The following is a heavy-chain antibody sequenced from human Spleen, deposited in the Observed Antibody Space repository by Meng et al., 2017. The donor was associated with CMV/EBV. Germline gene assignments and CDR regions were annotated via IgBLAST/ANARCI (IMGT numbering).Heavy chain of an antibody. CDR2: IYWDDDK. J-gene: IGHJ4*02. CDR1: GFSLSTSGVG. V-gene: IGHV2-5*02. Sequence: QIPLKDSGPTLVKPPQTLTLTCTFSGFSLSTSGVGVGWIRQPPGKALEWLALIYWDDDKRYSPSLKSRLTITKDTSKNQVVLTMTNMDPVDTATYYRAHRDDILTGRDYWGQGTLVTVSS. D-gene: IGHD3-9*01. CDR3: AHRDDILTGRDY.